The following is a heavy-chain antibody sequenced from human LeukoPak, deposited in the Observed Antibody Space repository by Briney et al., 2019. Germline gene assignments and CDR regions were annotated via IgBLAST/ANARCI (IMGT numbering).Heavy chain of an antibody. D-gene: IGHD3-3*01. V-gene: IGHV3-23*01. CDR3: VKGTDYDFWTGYSYYYGMDV. CDR1: GFTFSNYA. J-gene: IGHJ6*02. CDR2: ISGSGGNT. Sequence: PGGSLRLSCAASGFTFSNYAMSWVRQAPGKGLEWVSGISGSGGNTCYADSVKGRFTISRDTSKNTLFLQMNSLRAEDTAVYFCVKGTDYDFWTGYSYYYGMDVWAKGPRSPSP.